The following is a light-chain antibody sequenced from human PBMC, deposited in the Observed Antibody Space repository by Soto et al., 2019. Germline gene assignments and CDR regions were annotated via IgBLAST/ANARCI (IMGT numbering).Light chain of an antibody. V-gene: IGKV3-11*01. J-gene: IGKJ4*01. Sequence: EIVLTQSPATLSLSPGERATLSCRASQSVSSYLAWYQQKPGQAPRLLIYDASNRATGIPARFSGSGSGTDFTLTISSLGPEDFAVYSCRQGRNWPPGLTFGGGTKV. CDR1: QSVSSY. CDR2: DAS. CDR3: RQGRNWPPGLT.